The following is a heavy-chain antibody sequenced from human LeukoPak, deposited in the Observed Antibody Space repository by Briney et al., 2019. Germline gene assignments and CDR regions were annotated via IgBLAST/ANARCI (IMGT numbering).Heavy chain of an antibody. D-gene: IGHD2-21*01. CDR3: ARAGCGGDCYDY. CDR1: GGTFSSYA. J-gene: IGHJ4*02. Sequence: SVKVSCKASGGTFSSYAISWVRQAPGQGLEWMGGIIPIFGSANYAQKFQGGVTITADESTSTAYMELSSLRSEDTAVYYCARAGCGGDCYDYWGQGTLVTVSS. V-gene: IGHV1-69*13. CDR2: IIPIFGSA.